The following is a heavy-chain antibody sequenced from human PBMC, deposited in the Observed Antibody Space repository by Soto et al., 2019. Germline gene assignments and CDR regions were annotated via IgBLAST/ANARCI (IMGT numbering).Heavy chain of an antibody. D-gene: IGHD2-21*02. V-gene: IGHV3-33*01. CDR2: IWYDGSIK. CDR3: ARYGGHSLDY. CDR1: GFTFSSYG. J-gene: IGHJ4*02. Sequence: QVQLVESGGGVVQLGRSLRLSCAASGFTFSSYGMHWVRQAPGKGLEWVAVIWYDGSIKYYGDSVKGRFTISRDNSKNTLYLQMNSLRAEDTAVYHCARYGGHSLDYWGQGALVTVSS.